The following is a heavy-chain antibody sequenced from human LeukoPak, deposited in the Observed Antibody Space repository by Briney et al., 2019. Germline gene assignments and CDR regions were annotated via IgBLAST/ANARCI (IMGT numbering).Heavy chain of an antibody. CDR2: ISYSGST. D-gene: IGHD6-13*01. Sequence: SETLSLTCTVSGGSISSYYWRWIRQPPGKGLEWIGYISYSGSTNYNPSLKSRVTISVDTSKNQFSLKLSSVTAADTAVYYCARGEISSSLTSYYYYGMDVWGQGTTVTVSS. J-gene: IGHJ6*02. CDR1: GGSISSYY. V-gene: IGHV4-59*08. CDR3: ARGEISSSLTSYYYYGMDV.